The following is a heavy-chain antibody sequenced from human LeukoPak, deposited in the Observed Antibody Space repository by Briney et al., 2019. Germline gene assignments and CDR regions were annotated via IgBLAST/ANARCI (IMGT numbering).Heavy chain of an antibody. J-gene: IGHJ4*02. D-gene: IGHD3-3*01. CDR1: GFTFSSYA. Sequence: PGGSLRLSCAASGFTFSSYATSWVRQAPGKGLEWVSAIRGSGGSTYYADSVKGRFTISRDNSKNTLYLQMNSLRAEDTAVYYCAKTVSVWSNLDYWGQGTLVTVSS. CDR2: IRGSGGST. CDR3: AKTVSVWSNLDY. V-gene: IGHV3-23*01.